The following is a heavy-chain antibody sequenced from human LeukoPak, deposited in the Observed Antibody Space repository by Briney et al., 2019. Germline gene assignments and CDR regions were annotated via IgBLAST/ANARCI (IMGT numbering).Heavy chain of an antibody. CDR2: FYYSGST. CDR1: GDSISSSTYY. Sequence: SSETLSLTCTVSGDSISSSTYYWGWIRQPPGKGLEWIGSFYYSGSTYYSPSLKSRVTISGDTSKNQFSLKLSSVTAADTAMYYCANGRGGTPYYFDYWGQGTLVTVSS. D-gene: IGHD2-8*01. CDR3: ANGRGGTPYYFDY. V-gene: IGHV4-39*07. J-gene: IGHJ4*02.